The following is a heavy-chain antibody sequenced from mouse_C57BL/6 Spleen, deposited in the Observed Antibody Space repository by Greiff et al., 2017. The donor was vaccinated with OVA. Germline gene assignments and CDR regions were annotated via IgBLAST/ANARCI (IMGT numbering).Heavy chain of an antibody. D-gene: IGHD1-2*01. Sequence: EVQLQQSGPELVKPGASVKISCKASGYSFTGYYMNWVKQSPEKSLEWIGEINPSTGGTTDNQKFKAKATLTVDKSSSTAYMQLKSLTSEDSAVYYCAREGLTAPDYWGQGTTLTVSS. CDR3: AREGLTAPDY. J-gene: IGHJ2*01. CDR2: INPSTGGT. CDR1: GYSFTGYY. V-gene: IGHV1-42*01.